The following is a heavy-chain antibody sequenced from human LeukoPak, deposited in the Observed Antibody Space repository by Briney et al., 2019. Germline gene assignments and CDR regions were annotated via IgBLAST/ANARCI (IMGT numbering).Heavy chain of an antibody. J-gene: IGHJ3*02. CDR1: GGSLSSYY. CDR2: IYYSGGT. D-gene: IGHD3-22*01. CDR3: ARQGSSGYYNHEAFDI. Sequence: SETLSLTCTVSGGSLSSYYWSWIRQPPGKGLEWIGYIYYSGGTNYNPSLKSRVTISVDTSKNQFSLKLSSVTAADTAVYYCARQGSSGYYNHEAFDIWGQGTMVTVSS. V-gene: IGHV4-59*08.